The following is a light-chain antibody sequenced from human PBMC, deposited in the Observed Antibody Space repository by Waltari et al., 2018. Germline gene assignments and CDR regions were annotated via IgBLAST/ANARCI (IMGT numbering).Light chain of an antibody. CDR2: AAS. CDR3: LQHHSYPLT. Sequence: DIQMTQSPSAMPASVGDRVTITCRASQDITNYLAWFQQRPGKVPKRLIYAASSLQSGVPSRFSASGSGREFALTISSLQPEDSATYYCLQHHSYPLTFGGGTKVEIK. J-gene: IGKJ4*01. V-gene: IGKV1-17*03. CDR1: QDITNY.